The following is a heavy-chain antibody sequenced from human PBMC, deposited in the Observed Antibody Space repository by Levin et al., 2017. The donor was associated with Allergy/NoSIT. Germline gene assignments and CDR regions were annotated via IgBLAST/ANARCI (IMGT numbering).Heavy chain of an antibody. J-gene: IGHJ5*02. CDR3: ATKKIIPGRPRGAGWFDP. CDR2: INHIGTT. Sequence: SETLSLRCDVYNGSFNGYYWSWIRQPPGKGLEWIGEINHIGTTNENPSLKSRLTLTVDTSKNQFSLKLGSVTAADTAVYYCATKKIIPGRPRGAGWFDPWGQGTLVTVSS. CDR1: NGSFNGYY. V-gene: IGHV4-34*01. D-gene: IGHD6-6*01.